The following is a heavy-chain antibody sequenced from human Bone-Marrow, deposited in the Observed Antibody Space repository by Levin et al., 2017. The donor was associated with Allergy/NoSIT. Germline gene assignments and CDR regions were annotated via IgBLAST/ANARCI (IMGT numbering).Heavy chain of an antibody. CDR2: IYHSGST. CDR3: ARAQWLRSGWGYFDY. J-gene: IGHJ4*02. CDR1: GGSISSGDYY. D-gene: IGHD5-12*01. V-gene: IGHV4-30-4*01. Sequence: SQTLSLTCTVSGGSISSGDYYWSWIRQPPGKGLEWIGYIYHSGSTYYNPSLKSRVTLSVDTSKNQFSLKLSSVTAADTAVYYCARAQWLRSGWGYFDYWGQGTLVTVSS.